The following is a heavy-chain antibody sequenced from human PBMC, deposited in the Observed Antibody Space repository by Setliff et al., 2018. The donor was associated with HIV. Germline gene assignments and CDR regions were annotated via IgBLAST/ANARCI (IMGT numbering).Heavy chain of an antibody. CDR2: IYSSGST. J-gene: IGHJ4*02. CDR3: ARYSPRGYTLTGPY. CDR1: GGSMSRFY. V-gene: IGHV4-59*08. Sequence: PSETLSLTCTVSGGSMSRFYWTWIRQPPGKGLEWIGRIYSSGSTNYNPSLKSRVTISVDTSKNQFSLKLSSVTAADTAVYYCARYSPRGYTLTGPYWGQGTLVTVSS. D-gene: IGHD6-25*01.